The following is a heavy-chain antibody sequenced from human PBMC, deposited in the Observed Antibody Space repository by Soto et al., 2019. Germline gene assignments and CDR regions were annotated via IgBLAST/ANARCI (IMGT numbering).Heavy chain of an antibody. D-gene: IGHD1-7*01. J-gene: IGHJ4*02. CDR1: GFTFSSSA. CDR2: ISGGGGST. CDR3: AKDRRAGGNYGFYSDF. V-gene: IGHV3-23*01. Sequence: EAQLLESGGGLVQPGGSLRLSCSASGFTFSSSAMSWVRQAPGEGLEWVSAISGGGGSTYYAESVKGRFTVSRDNSKNTLYLQMTSLRADDTAVYYCAKDRRAGGNYGFYSDFWGQGALVIVSS.